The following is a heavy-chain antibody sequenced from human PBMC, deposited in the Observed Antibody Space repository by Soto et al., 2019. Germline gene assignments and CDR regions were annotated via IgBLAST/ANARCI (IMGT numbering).Heavy chain of an antibody. J-gene: IGHJ4*02. CDR2: IYYSGST. CDR1: GGSISSSRYY. CDR3: VRQGYCSGGSCLFDY. V-gene: IGHV4-39*01. D-gene: IGHD2-15*01. Sequence: QLQLQESGPGLVKPSETLSLTCTVSGGSISSSRYYWGWIRQPPGKGLEWIGSIYYSGSTYYNPSLKSRVTISVDTSKNQFSLKLSSVTAADTAVYYCVRQGYCSGGSCLFDYWGQGTLVTVSS.